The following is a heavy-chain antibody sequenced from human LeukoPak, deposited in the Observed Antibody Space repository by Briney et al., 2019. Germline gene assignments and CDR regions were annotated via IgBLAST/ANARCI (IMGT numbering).Heavy chain of an antibody. Sequence: ASVKVSCKASGYTFTGYYMHWVRQAPGQGLEWMGRINPNSGGTNYAQKFQGRVNMTRDTSISTAYMELSRLRSDDTAVYYCAKSRYSGNQRSAFDIWGQGTMVTVSS. J-gene: IGHJ3*02. CDR2: INPNSGGT. D-gene: IGHD1-26*01. CDR1: GYTFTGYY. CDR3: AKSRYSGNQRSAFDI. V-gene: IGHV1-2*06.